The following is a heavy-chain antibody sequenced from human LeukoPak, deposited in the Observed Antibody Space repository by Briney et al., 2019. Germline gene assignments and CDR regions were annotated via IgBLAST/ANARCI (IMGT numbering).Heavy chain of an antibody. D-gene: IGHD3-10*01. V-gene: IGHV3-7*03. J-gene: IGHJ4*02. Sequence: PGGSLRLSCAASGFTFSSYWMSWVRQAPGKGLEWVANIKQDGSEKYYVDSVKGRFTISRDNAKNSLYLQMNSLRAEDTAVYYCARDLYYYGSGSYLIWGQGTLVTVSS. CDR2: IKQDGSEK. CDR3: ARDLYYYGSGSYLI. CDR1: GFTFSSYW.